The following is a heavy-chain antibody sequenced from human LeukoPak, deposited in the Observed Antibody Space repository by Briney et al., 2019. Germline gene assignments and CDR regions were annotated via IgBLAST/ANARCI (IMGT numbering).Heavy chain of an antibody. J-gene: IGHJ4*02. D-gene: IGHD3-22*01. Sequence: PGGSLRLSCAASGFTFSSYWMHWVRQAPGKGLVWVSCINSDGSSTSYADSVKGRFTISRDNAKNTLYLQMNSLRAEDTAVYYCARDYGYYYDSSGHYYFDYWGQGTLVTVSS. CDR1: GFTFSSYW. V-gene: IGHV3-74*01. CDR3: ARDYGYYYDSSGHYYFDY. CDR2: INSDGSST.